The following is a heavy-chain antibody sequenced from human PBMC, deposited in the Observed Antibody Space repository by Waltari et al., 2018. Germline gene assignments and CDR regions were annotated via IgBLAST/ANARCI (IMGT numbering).Heavy chain of an antibody. D-gene: IGHD6-19*01. J-gene: IGHJ3*02. Sequence: EVQLLESGGGLVQPGGSLRLCCAAAGFNFSNYAMSWVRQATGKGLEWFSAISDNGGRTKYIESVKGRFSISRDNSNNTLNLQMNSMRAEDTAVYYCAKSDTSGWPYDAFDMWGQGTMVTVSA. V-gene: IGHV3-23*01. CDR1: GFNFSNYA. CDR3: AKSDTSGWPYDAFDM. CDR2: ISDNGGRT.